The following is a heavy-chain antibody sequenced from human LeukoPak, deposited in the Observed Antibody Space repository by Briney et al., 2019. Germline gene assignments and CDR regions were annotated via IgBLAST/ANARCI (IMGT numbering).Heavy chain of an antibody. CDR1: GASISSGSYY. CDR2: IYNSGNT. CDR3: ARGVGSTSSNWFDP. Sequence: SQTLSLTCTVSGASISSGSYYWSWIRQPAGKELEWIGRIYNSGNTNYNPSLKSRVTISVDTSRNQFSLRLNSVTAADTAVYYCARGVGSTSSNWFDPWGQGTLVTVSS. J-gene: IGHJ5*02. D-gene: IGHD1-26*01. V-gene: IGHV4-61*02.